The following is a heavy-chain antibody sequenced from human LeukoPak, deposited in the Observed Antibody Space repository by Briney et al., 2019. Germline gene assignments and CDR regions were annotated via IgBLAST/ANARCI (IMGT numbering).Heavy chain of an antibody. CDR2: MNPNSGNT. CDR1: GYTFTSYD. J-gene: IGHJ4*02. D-gene: IGHD6-13*01. CDR3: ATGYSSSWLPYYFDY. V-gene: IGHV1-8*01. Sequence: ASVKVSCKASGYTFTSYDINWVRQATGQGLEWMGWMNPNSGNTGYAQKFQGRVTMTEDTSTDTAYMELSSLRSEDTAVYYCATGYSSSWLPYYFDYWGQGTLVTVSS.